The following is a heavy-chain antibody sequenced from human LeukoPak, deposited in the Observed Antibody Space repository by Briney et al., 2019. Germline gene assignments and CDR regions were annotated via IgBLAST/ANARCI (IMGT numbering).Heavy chain of an antibody. J-gene: IGHJ4*02. CDR3: ARDRWRGIAAD. D-gene: IGHD6-13*01. Sequence: PGGSLRLSCAAPGFTFSRHWMYWVRQAPGKGLEWVANIKQDGSAKPYVDSVKGRFTISRDNAKNSLFLQMNSLRAEDTAVYYCARDRWRGIAADWGQGTLVTVSS. V-gene: IGHV3-7*01. CDR1: GFTFSRHW. CDR2: IKQDGSAK.